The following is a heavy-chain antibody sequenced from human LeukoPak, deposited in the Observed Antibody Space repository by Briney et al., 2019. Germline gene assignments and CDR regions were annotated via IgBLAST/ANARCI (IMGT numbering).Heavy chain of an antibody. CDR3: ARDWGVGGRPGYMDV. CDR1: GGSISNKY. Sequence: SETLSLTCTVSGGSISNKYWSWIRQPPGKGLEWIGYIYYSGSTNYDPSLKSRVTILVDTSKNQFSLKLSSVTAADTAVYFCARDWGVGGRPGYMDVWGKGTTVTVSS. J-gene: IGHJ6*03. CDR2: IYYSGST. D-gene: IGHD6-6*01. V-gene: IGHV4-59*01.